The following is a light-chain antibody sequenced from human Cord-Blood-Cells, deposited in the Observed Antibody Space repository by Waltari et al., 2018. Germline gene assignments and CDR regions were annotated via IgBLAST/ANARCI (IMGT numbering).Light chain of an antibody. CDR3: QQYNSYWT. CDR2: AAS. J-gene: IGKJ1*01. CDR1: PSISSW. V-gene: IGKV1-5*01. Sequence: DIQMTQSPSTLSVSVGDRVTITCRASPSISSWLAWYQQKPGKAPKLLIYAASSLESGVPSRFSGSGSGTEFTLTISSLQPDDFATYYCQQYNSYWTFGQGTKVEIK.